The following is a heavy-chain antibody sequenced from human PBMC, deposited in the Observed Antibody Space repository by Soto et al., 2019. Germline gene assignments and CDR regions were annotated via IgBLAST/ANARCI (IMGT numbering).Heavy chain of an antibody. V-gene: IGHV4-38-2*01. CDR3: ARVGPWVPYYYDSSPYTFEDWFDP. CDR2: IYHGGST. Sequence: SETLSLTCAVSGYSISSGYYWGWLRQPPGKGLEWIRSIYHGGSTYYNPSLNSRVTLSIDMTNNHVSLILNSVTAADTAVYYCARVGPWVPYYYDSSPYTFEDWFDPWGQGTLVTVSS. CDR1: GYSISSGYY. J-gene: IGHJ5*02. D-gene: IGHD3-22*01.